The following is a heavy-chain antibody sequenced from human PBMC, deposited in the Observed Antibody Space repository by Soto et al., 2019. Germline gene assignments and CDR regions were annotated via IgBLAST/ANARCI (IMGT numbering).Heavy chain of an antibody. V-gene: IGHV3-23*01. Sequence: GGSLRLSCAASGFTFSSYAMSWVRQAPGKWLEWVSAISGSGGSTYYADSVKGRFTISRDNSKNTLYLQMNSLRAEDTAVYYCAKDPPGIPGIVAAGNDDYWGQGXLVTVYS. CDR3: AKDPPGIPGIVAAGNDDY. CDR2: ISGSGGST. J-gene: IGHJ4*02. D-gene: IGHD6-13*01. CDR1: GFTFSSYA.